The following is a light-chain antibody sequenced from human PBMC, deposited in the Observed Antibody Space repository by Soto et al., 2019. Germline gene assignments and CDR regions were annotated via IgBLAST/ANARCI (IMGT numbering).Light chain of an antibody. CDR2: DAS. V-gene: IGKV3-11*01. Sequence: EIVLTQSPGTLSLSPGERATLSCRASQSVSSYLAWYQQKPGQAPRLLIYDASNRATVIQARFSGSGSGTDFTLTIRSLEPEDFAVYYCQQRSNWPVTFGQGTRLEI. CDR3: QQRSNWPVT. CDR1: QSVSSY. J-gene: IGKJ5*01.